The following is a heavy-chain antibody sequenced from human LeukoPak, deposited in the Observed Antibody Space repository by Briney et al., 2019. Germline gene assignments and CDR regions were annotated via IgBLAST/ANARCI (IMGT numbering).Heavy chain of an antibody. CDR3: ARELVATIRLSWYYYGMDV. CDR1: GFTFSSYG. D-gene: IGHD5-12*01. J-gene: IGHJ6*02. Sequence: PGRSLRLSCAASGFTFSSYGMPWVRQAPGKGLEWVAVIWYDGSNKYYADSVKGRFTISRDNSKNTLYLQMNSLRAEDTAVYYCARELVATIRLSWYYYGMDVWGQGTTVTVSS. V-gene: IGHV3-33*01. CDR2: IWYDGSNK.